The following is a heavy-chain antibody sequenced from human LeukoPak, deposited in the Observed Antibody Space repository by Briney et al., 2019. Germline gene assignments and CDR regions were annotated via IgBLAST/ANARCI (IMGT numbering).Heavy chain of an antibody. CDR1: GFTFSSYA. CDR2: ISGSGGST. D-gene: IGHD3-10*01. CDR3: AKGLLIWFGESPIDY. J-gene: IGHJ4*02. V-gene: IGHV3-23*01. Sequence: GGSLRLSCAASGFTFSSYAMSWVRQAPGKGLEWVSAISGSGGSTYYADSVKGRFTISRDNSKNTLYLQMNSLRAEDTAVYYCAKGLLIWFGESPIDYWGQGTLVTVSS.